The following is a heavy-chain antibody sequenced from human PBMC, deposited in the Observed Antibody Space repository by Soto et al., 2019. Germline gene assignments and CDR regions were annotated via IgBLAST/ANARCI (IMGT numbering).Heavy chain of an antibody. D-gene: IGHD5-12*01. CDR1: GRTFSCYP. CDR2: ISSRSTTI. CDR3: ARDLSGYSYGYGY. V-gene: IGHV3-48*02. Sequence: EVQLVESGGGLVQPGGSLRLSCVAAGRTFSCYPMNWVRQAPGKGLEWVSYISSRSTTIYYADSVKGRFTTSRDNAKNSLFLDMNSLREEDTAVYYCARDLSGYSYGYGYWGQGPLVTVSS. J-gene: IGHJ4*02.